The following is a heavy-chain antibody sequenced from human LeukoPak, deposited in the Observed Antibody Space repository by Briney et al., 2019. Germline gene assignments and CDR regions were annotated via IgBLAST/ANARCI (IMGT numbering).Heavy chain of an antibody. J-gene: IGHJ6*03. CDR2: IYNSGST. Sequence: SETLSLTCTVSGGSISSYYWSWIRQPAGKGLEWIGRIYNSGSTNYNPSLKSRVTMSVDTSKNQFSLKLSSVTAADTAVYYCARSYSSGWPPYYYMDVWGKGTTVTVSS. V-gene: IGHV4-4*07. CDR1: GGSISSYY. D-gene: IGHD6-19*01. CDR3: ARSYSSGWPPYYYMDV.